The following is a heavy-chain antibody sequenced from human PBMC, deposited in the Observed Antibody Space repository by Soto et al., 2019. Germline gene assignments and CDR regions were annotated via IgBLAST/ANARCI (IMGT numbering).Heavy chain of an antibody. D-gene: IGHD4-17*01. CDR1: GFTFSSYG. CDR3: ARVGNTVTTVPGYCYYYMDV. CDR2: IWYDGSNK. J-gene: IGHJ6*03. Sequence: GGSLRLSCAASGFTFSSYGMHWVRQAPGKGLEWVAVIWYDGSNKYYADSVKGRFTISRDNSKNTLYLQMNSLRAEDTAVYYCARVGNTVTTVPGYCYYYMDVWGKGTTVTVSS. V-gene: IGHV3-33*01.